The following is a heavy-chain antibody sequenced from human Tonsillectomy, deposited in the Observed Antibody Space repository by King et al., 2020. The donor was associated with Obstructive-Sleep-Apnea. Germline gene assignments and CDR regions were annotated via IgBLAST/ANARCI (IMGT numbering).Heavy chain of an antibody. D-gene: IGHD2-15*01. V-gene: IGHV1-8*01. CDR3: ARGVVVVATPVGYGMDV. Sequence: QLVQSGAEVKKPGASVKVSCKASGYTFSSYDINWVRQATGQGLEWMGWMNPNSGNTGYARKFQGRVTMTRNTSISTAYMELSSLRSEDTAVYYCARGVVVVATPVGYGMDVWGQGTTVTVSS. J-gene: IGHJ6*02. CDR2: MNPNSGNT. CDR1: GYTFSSYD.